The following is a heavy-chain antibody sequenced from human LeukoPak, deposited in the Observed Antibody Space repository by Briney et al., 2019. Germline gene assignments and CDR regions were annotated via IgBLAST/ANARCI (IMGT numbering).Heavy chain of an antibody. V-gene: IGHV3-73*01. J-gene: IGHJ4*02. CDR1: GFTFSGSA. Sequence: GGSLRLSCAASGFTFSGSAMHWVRQASGKGLEWVGRIRSKANSYATAYAASVKGRFTISRDDSKNTAYLQMNSLKTEDTAVYYCTRHVYYDSSGYYRDYWGQGTLVTVSS. CDR2: IRSKANSYAT. CDR3: TRHVYYDSSGYYRDY. D-gene: IGHD3-22*01.